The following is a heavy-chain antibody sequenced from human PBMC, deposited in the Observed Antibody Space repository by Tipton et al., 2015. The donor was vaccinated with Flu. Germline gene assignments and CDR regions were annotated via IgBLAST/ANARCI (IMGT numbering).Heavy chain of an antibody. CDR1: GGTFSSYA. V-gene: IGHV1-69*01. D-gene: IGHD2-2*01. CDR2: ISPMFDTA. CDR3: ARGGGPYCSSTSCYETDY. Sequence: QSGPEVKKPGSSVKVSCKASGGTFSSYALNWVRQAPGQGLEWMGGISPMFDTANYAQKFQGRVTINADESTSTAYMELSSPRSEDTAVYYCARGGGPYCSSTSCYETDYWGQGTLVTVSS. J-gene: IGHJ4*02.